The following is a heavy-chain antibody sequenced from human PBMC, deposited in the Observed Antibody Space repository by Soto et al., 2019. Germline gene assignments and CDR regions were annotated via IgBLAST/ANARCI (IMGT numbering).Heavy chain of an antibody. V-gene: IGHV4-39*02. D-gene: IGHD6-13*01. CDR2: IYYSGST. Sequence: SETLSLTCTVSGDSISSSSYYGGWIRQPPGKGLEWIGSIYYSGSTYYNPSLKSRVTISVDTSKNQFSLKLSSVTAADTAVYYCARDGLAAADPGYYYYGIDVWGQGTTVT. CDR3: ARDGLAAADPGYYYYGIDV. J-gene: IGHJ6*02. CDR1: GDSISSSSYY.